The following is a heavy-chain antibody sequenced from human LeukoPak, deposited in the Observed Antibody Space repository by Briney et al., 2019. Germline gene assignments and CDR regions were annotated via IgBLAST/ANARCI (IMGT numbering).Heavy chain of an antibody. CDR1: GFTFSSYG. CDR2: IWYDGSNK. V-gene: IGHV3-33*01. Sequence: GGSLRLSCAASGFTFSSYGMHWVRQAPGKGLEGVAVIWYDGSNKYYADSVRGRFALSRDNSKKTLYLQMNSLRAEDTAVYYCAREKSPDSSGYYYVADAFDIWGQGTMVTVSS. J-gene: IGHJ3*02. D-gene: IGHD3-22*01. CDR3: AREKSPDSSGYYYVADAFDI.